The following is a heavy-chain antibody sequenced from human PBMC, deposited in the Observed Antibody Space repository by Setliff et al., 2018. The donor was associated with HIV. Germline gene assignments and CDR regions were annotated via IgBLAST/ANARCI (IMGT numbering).Heavy chain of an antibody. J-gene: IGHJ4*02. V-gene: IGHV3-7*01. CDR2: IKGDGSET. CDR3: ARPFDQ. Sequence: GESLKISCAASGFDFTSYTMTWVRQAPGKRPEWVANIKGDGSETYYVDFVKGRFTISRDNAKNSLYLQMNSLRVEDTAVYYCARPFDQWGQGALVTVSS. CDR1: GFDFTSYT.